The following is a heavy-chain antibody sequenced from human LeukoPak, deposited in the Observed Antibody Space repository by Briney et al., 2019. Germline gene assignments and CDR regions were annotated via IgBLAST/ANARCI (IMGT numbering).Heavy chain of an antibody. D-gene: IGHD6-19*01. Sequence: PGGSLRLSCAASGFTFNNYGMHWVRQAPGKGLEWVSSISSSSSYIYYADSVKGRFTISRDNAKNSLYLQMNSLRAEDTAVYYCARDSHSSGWYSSNWFDPWGQGTLVTVSS. CDR1: GFTFNNYG. V-gene: IGHV3-21*01. CDR2: ISSSSSYI. CDR3: ARDSHSSGWYSSNWFDP. J-gene: IGHJ5*02.